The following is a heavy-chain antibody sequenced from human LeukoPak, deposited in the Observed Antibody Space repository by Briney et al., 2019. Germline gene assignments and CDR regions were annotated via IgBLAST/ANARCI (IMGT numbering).Heavy chain of an antibody. J-gene: IGHJ4*02. CDR1: GFTFSSYA. CDR2: ISGSGGST. Sequence: QTGGTLRLSCAASGFTFSSYAMSWVRQAPGKGVEWVSAISGSGGSTYYADSVKGRFTISRDDSKNTLYLQMNSLRAEDTAVYYCAKAISVGATTDAADWGQGTLVTVSS. D-gene: IGHD1-26*01. CDR3: AKAISVGATTDAAD. V-gene: IGHV3-23*01.